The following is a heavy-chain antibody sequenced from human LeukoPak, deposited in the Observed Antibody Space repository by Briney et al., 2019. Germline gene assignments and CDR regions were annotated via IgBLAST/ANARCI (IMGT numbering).Heavy chain of an antibody. D-gene: IGHD2-2*01. J-gene: IGHJ4*01. CDR3: ARSPRDIVVVQAARWFFDY. CDR1: GGSISSGGYY. CDR2: IYYSGST. Sequence: SETLSLTCTVSGGSISSGGYYWSWIRQHPGKGLDWIGYIYYSGSTYYNPSLKSRVTISVDTSKDQFSLKLSSVTVADTAVYYCARSPRDIVVVQAARWFFDYWGQGTLVTVSS. V-gene: IGHV4-31*03.